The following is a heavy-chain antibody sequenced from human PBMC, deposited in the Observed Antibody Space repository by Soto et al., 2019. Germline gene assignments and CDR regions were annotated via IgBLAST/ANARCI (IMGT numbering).Heavy chain of an antibody. D-gene: IGHD5-12*01. J-gene: IGHJ6*02. V-gene: IGHV3-30*18. CDR2: ISYDGSNK. CDR3: AKFVGGYTSYYYYYGMDV. CDR1: GFTFSSYG. Sequence: GGSLRLSCAASGFTFSSYGMHWVRQAPGKGLEWVAVISYDGSNKYYADSVKGRFTISRDNSKNTLYLQMNSLRAEDTAVYYCAKFVGGYTSYYYYYGMDVWGQGTTVTVSS.